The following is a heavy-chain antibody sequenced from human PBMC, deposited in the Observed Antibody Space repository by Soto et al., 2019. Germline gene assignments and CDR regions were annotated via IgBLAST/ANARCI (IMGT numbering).Heavy chain of an antibody. CDR3: AKVSSSCYAGFFDL. CDR2: LSDSGISI. V-gene: IGHV3-23*01. J-gene: IGHJ4*02. CDR1: GFTFSSHA. Sequence: EVQLLESGGGLVQPGGSLRLSCTASGFTFSSHAMTWVRQAPGKGLEWVSGLSDSGISIYYADSVKGRFTISRPNSKNTLYLQIHTLRAEDTAVYYCAKVSSSCYAGFFDLWGQGTLVTVSS. D-gene: IGHD2-2*01.